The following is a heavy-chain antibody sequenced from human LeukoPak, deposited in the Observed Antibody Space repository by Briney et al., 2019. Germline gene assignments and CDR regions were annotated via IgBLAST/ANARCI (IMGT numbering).Heavy chain of an antibody. Sequence: GESLKISCKGSGYSFTSYWIGWVRQMPGKGLEWMGIIYPGDSDTRYSPSFQGQVTISADKSISTAYLQWSSLKASDTAMYYCARLRIGGDYYGSGSYIDYWGQGTLVTVSS. CDR1: GYSFTSYW. CDR2: IYPGDSDT. D-gene: IGHD3-10*01. CDR3: ARLRIGGDYYGSGSYIDY. J-gene: IGHJ4*02. V-gene: IGHV5-51*01.